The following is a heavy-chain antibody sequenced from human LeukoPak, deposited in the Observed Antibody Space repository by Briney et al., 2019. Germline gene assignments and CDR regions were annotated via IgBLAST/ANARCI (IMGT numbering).Heavy chain of an antibody. CDR3: ARTYSKGLLDY. CDR1: GFTFSSYS. D-gene: IGHD4-11*01. Sequence: GGSLRLSCAASGFTFSSYSMNWVRQAPGKGLEWVSSISTSSTYIYYADSVKGRFTISRHNSKNTLYLQMNSLRAEDTAVYYCARTYSKGLLDYWGQGTLVTVSS. J-gene: IGHJ4*02. V-gene: IGHV3-21*04. CDR2: ISTSSTYI.